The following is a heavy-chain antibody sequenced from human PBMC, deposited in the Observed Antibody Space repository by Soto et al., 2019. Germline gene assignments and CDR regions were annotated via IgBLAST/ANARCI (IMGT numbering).Heavy chain of an antibody. CDR3: AREGTAPYYSSGMDA. Sequence: QVQLVQSRGEVKKPGASVKVSCKTSGYSFTTYGISWVRQAPGQGLEWMGWISGYNGNTNYAQKIKCRLTMTTDTCTSTAYMEVRSLTPDDPGVYYGAREGTAPYYSSGMDAWGQGSTVTVSS. J-gene: IGHJ6*02. V-gene: IGHV1-18*01. CDR1: GYSFTTYG. CDR2: ISGYNGNT. D-gene: IGHD1-1*01.